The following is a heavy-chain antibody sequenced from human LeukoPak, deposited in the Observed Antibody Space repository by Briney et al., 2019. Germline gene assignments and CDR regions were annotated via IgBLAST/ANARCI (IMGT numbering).Heavy chain of an antibody. J-gene: IGHJ4*02. Sequence: KPSETLSLTCTASGGSISSYYWSWIRQPPGKGLEWIGYIYYSGSTNYNASLKSRVTISVDTSKNQFSLKLSSVTAADTAVYYCARHDYGDYTVDYWGQGTLVTVSS. D-gene: IGHD4-17*01. CDR1: GGSISSYY. CDR2: IYYSGST. CDR3: ARHDYGDYTVDY. V-gene: IGHV4-59*08.